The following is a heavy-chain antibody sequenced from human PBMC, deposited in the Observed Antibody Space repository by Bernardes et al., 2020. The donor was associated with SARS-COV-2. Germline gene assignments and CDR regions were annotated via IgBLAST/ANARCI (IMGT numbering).Heavy chain of an antibody. CDR2: ISAYNGNT. Sequence: ASVKVSCKASGYTFTSYGISWVRQAPGQGLEWMGWISAYNGNTHYAQKLQGRVTMTTDTSTSTAYMELRSLRSDDTAVYYCARDWSYCSGGSCTSQPSYYYYYGMDVWGQGTTVTVSS. CDR3: ARDWSYCSGGSCTSQPSYYYYYGMDV. CDR1: GYTFTSYG. V-gene: IGHV1-18*01. J-gene: IGHJ6*02. D-gene: IGHD2-15*01.